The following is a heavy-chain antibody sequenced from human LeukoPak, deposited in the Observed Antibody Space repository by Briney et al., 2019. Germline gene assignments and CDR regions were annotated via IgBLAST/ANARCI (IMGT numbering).Heavy chain of an antibody. J-gene: IGHJ4*02. D-gene: IGHD3-16*01. CDR3: ARDASLAGDRVEY. V-gene: IGHV3-48*03. Sequence: PGGSLRLSCAASGFTFSSYEMSWVRQVPGKGLEWVSYIYSTGSAIYYADSVKGRFTISRGNAKNSLYLQMNSLRAEDTGVYYCARDASLAGDRVEYWGQGTLVTVSP. CDR1: GFTFSSYE. CDR2: IYSTGSAI.